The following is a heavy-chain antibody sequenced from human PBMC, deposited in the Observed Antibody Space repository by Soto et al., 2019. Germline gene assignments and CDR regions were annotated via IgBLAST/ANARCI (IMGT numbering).Heavy chain of an antibody. CDR1: GXTLSSYS. CDR2: ISSRSSTI. Sequence: GSLRLYCAASGXTLSSYSMNWVRQAPGKGLEWVSYISSRSSTIYYADSVKGRFTISRDNAKNSLYLKMNSLREEDTPVYYCARDLPLDYYDSSRYGDAFDIWGQGKMVTV. J-gene: IGHJ3*02. CDR3: ARDLPLDYYDSSRYGDAFDI. D-gene: IGHD3-22*01. V-gene: IGHV3-48*02.